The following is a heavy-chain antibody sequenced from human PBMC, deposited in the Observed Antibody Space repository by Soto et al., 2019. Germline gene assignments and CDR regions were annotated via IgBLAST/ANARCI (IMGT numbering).Heavy chain of an antibody. CDR3: ARDHPIRIGAFDI. CDR1: GFTFSSYS. CDR2: ISSSSSTI. J-gene: IGHJ3*02. V-gene: IGHV3-48*01. D-gene: IGHD1-26*01. Sequence: EVQLVESGGGLVQPGGSLRLSCAASGFTFSSYSMNWVRQAPGKGLEWVSYISSSSSTIYYADSVKGRFTISRDNGKNSLYLQMNSLRAEDTAVYYCARDHPIRIGAFDIWGQGTMVTVSS.